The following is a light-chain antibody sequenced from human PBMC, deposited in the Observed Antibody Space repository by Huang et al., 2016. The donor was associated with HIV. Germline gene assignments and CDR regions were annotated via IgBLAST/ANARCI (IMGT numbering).Light chain of an antibody. Sequence: DIQMTQSPSSLSASVGDIVTITCHSSQSITTYLNWYQQRPGQAPRLLIYGASTLQTGVPSRFAGGGSGTDFTLSISNLQPEDFATYYCQQSYTSRLTFGGGTKVDIK. CDR3: QQSYTSRLT. CDR1: QSITTY. CDR2: GAS. V-gene: IGKV1-39*01. J-gene: IGKJ4*01.